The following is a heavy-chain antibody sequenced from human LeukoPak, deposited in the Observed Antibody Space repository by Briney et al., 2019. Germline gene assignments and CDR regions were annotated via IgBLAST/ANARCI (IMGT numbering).Heavy chain of an antibody. J-gene: IGHJ6*02. Sequence: GGSLRLSCTASGFTFSSYGINWVRQAPGQGLEWVAVISYDGSNKNYADSVKGRFTISTDNSKNTLYLQMNSLRAEDTAVYYCAKDSYYSGWYLNSYYGMDVWGQGTTVAVSS. CDR1: GFTFSSYG. CDR3: AKDSYYSGWYLNSYYGMDV. CDR2: ISYDGSNK. V-gene: IGHV3-30*18. D-gene: IGHD6-19*01.